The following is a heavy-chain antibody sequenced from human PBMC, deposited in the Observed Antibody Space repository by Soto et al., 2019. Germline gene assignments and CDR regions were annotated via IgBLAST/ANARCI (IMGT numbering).Heavy chain of an antibody. CDR2: IDPSDSYT. CDR3: ARQPGYRSGWYRDY. J-gene: IGHJ4*02. D-gene: IGHD6-19*01. CDR1: GYSFTSYW. V-gene: IGHV5-10-1*01. Sequence: PGESLKISCKGSGYSFTSYWISWVRQMPGKGLEWMGRIDPSDSYTNYSPSFQGHVTISADKSITTAYLQWSSLSASDTAMYYCARQPGYRSGWYRDYWGQGTLVSRLL.